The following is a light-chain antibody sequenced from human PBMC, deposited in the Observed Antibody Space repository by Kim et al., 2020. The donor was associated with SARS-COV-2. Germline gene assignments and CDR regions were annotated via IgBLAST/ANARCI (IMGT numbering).Light chain of an antibody. V-gene: IGLV3-1*01. J-gene: IGLJ2*01. CDR1: KMGDKY. CDR3: QAWDSSTIVV. CDR2: QDS. Sequence: VSPGQTARITCSGDKMGDKYACWYQQKTGQSPVLVIYQDSKRPSGIPERFSGSNSGNTATLTISGTQAMDEADYYCQAWDSSTIVVFGGGTQLTVL.